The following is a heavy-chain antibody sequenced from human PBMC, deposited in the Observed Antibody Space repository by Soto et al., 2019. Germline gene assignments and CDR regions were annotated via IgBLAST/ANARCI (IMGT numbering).Heavy chain of an antibody. CDR1: GFIFSNYA. CDR2: ISGSGADT. Sequence: EVQLLESGGGLVQPGGSLRLSCAPSGFIFSNYAMSWVRRARGKGLEWVSAISGSGADTYYTESVKGRFTISRDNFKNTLYLQMNSLRAEDTAVFYCAKDTGRGGGSVFDYWGQGTLVTVSS. J-gene: IGHJ4*02. D-gene: IGHD2-15*01. V-gene: IGHV3-23*01. CDR3: AKDTGRGGGSVFDY.